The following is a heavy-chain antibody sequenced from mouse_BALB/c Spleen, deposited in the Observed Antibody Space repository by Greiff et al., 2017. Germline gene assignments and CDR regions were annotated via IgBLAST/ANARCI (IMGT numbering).Heavy chain of an antibody. D-gene: IGHD2-14*01. V-gene: IGHV3-8*02. J-gene: IGHJ1*01. Sequence: DVHLVESGPSLVKPSQTLSLTCSVTGDSITSGYWNWIRKFPGNKLEYMGYISYSGSTYYNPSLKSRISITRDTSKNQYYLQLNSVTTEDTATYYCARWGYDGDWYFDVWGAGTTVTVSS. CDR1: GDSITSGY. CDR3: ARWGYDGDWYFDV. CDR2: ISYSGST.